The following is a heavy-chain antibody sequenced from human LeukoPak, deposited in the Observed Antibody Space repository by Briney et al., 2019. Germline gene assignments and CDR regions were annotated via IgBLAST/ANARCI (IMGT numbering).Heavy chain of an antibody. CDR2: INTNTGNP. Sequence: ASVKVSCKASGYTFSSYAMNWERQAPGQGREWMGWINTNTGNPTYAQGFTGRFVFSLDTSVSTAYLQISSLQAEDTAVYYCARSNNDGDYLGVGFDYWGQGTLVTVSS. CDR3: ARSNNDGDYLGVGFDY. V-gene: IGHV7-4-1*02. CDR1: GYTFSSYA. J-gene: IGHJ4*02. D-gene: IGHD4-17*01.